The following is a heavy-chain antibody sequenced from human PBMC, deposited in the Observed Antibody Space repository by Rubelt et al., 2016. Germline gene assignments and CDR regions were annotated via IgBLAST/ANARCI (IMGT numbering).Heavy chain of an antibody. Sequence: QVQLVQSGAEVKKPGSSVKVSCKASGGTFSSYAISWVRQAPGQGLEWMGWISAYNGNTNYAQKLQGRVTMTTDTSTCTAYMELRSLGSDDTAVYYCARDPSVVVPAANGGVSFDPWGQGTLVTVSS. V-gene: IGHV1-18*01. CDR3: ARDPSVVVPAANGGVSFDP. CDR2: ISAYNGNT. D-gene: IGHD2-2*01. CDR1: GGTFSSYA. J-gene: IGHJ5*02.